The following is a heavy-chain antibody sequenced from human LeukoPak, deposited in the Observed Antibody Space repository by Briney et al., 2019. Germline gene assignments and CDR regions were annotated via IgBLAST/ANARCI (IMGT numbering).Heavy chain of an antibody. V-gene: IGHV1-18*01. CDR2: ISAYNGNT. CDR3: ARGEGATTQEDFDY. D-gene: IGHD1-26*01. J-gene: IGHJ4*02. Sequence: RGASVKVSYKASGYTFTSYGISWVRQAPGQGLEWMGWISAYNGNTNYAQKLQGRVTMTTDTSTSTAYMELRSLRSDDTAVYYCARGEGATTQEDFDYWGQGTLVTVSS. CDR1: GYTFTSYG.